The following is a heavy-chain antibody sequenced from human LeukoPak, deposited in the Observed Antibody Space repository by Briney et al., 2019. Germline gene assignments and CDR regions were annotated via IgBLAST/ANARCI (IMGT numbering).Heavy chain of an antibody. V-gene: IGHV3-30*18. Sequence: GGSLRLSCAVSGFMFSSYGMHWVRQAPGKGLEWVAVISNDGSSKDYADSVKGRFTISRDNSKNTLYLQMNSLRAEDTAVYYCAKDFYSSGWYWYFDLWGRGTLVTVSS. J-gene: IGHJ2*01. CDR2: ISNDGSSK. D-gene: IGHD6-19*01. CDR3: AKDFYSSGWYWYFDL. CDR1: GFMFSSYG.